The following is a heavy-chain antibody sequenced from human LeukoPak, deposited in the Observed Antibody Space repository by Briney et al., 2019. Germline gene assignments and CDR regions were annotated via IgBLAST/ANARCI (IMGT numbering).Heavy chain of an antibody. CDR2: IYWNDDK. CDR1: GFSLSTSGVG. Sequence: SGPTLVKPTQTLTLTCTFSGFSLSTSGVGVGWIRQPPGKALEWLALIYWNDDKRYSPSLKSKLTITKDTSKNQVVLTMTNMDPVDTATYYCAHHPTLVIRQSVAFNIWGQGTMVTVSS. J-gene: IGHJ3*02. CDR3: AHHPTLVIRQSVAFNI. V-gene: IGHV2-5*01. D-gene: IGHD4-23*01.